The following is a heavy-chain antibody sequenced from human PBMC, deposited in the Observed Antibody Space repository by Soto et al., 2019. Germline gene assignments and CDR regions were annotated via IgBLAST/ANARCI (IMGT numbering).Heavy chain of an antibody. V-gene: IGHV6-1*01. J-gene: IGHJ4*02. CDR1: GDSVSSNSAA. Sequence: SQTLSLTCAISGDSVSSNSAAWNWIRQSPSRGLEWLGRTYYRSKWYNDYAVSVKSRITINPDTSKNQFSLNLTSVTAADTAVYYCARVISSRDEYFDYWGQGTVVTVSS. D-gene: IGHD2-2*01. CDR3: ARVISSRDEYFDY. CDR2: TYYRSKWYN.